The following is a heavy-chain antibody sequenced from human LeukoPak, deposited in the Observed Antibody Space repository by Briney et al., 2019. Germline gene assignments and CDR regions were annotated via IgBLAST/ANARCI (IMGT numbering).Heavy chain of an antibody. V-gene: IGHV3-9*01. CDR1: GFTFDDYA. CDR3: AKGEPGGYYIGVDV. CDR2: ISWNSGSI. Sequence: QTGGSLRLSCAASGFTFDDYAMHWVRQAPGKGLEWVSGISWNSGSIGYADSVKGRFTISRDNAKNSLYLQMNSLRAEDTAVYYCAKGEPGGYYIGVDVWGQGTTVTVSS. D-gene: IGHD3-22*01. J-gene: IGHJ6*02.